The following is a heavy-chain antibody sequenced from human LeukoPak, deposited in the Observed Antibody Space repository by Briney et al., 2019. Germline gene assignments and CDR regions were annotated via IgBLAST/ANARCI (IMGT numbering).Heavy chain of an antibody. CDR1: GGSISSRSYY. Sequence: PSETLSLTCTVSGGSISSRSYYWGWIRQPPGKGLEWIGSFYYSGSTYYNPSLKSRVTIAADTSKNQFSLKLNSVTAADTDVYYCARQRYYYDSSGYYFDYWGQGTLVTVSS. D-gene: IGHD3-22*01. J-gene: IGHJ4*02. CDR2: FYYSGST. CDR3: ARQRYYYDSSGYYFDY. V-gene: IGHV4-39*01.